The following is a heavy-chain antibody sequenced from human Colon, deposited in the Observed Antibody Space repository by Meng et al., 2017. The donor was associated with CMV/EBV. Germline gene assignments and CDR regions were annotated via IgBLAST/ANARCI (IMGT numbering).Heavy chain of an antibody. J-gene: IGHJ4*02. Sequence: GGSLRLSCAASGFTFSGSAMHWVRQASGKGLEWVGRIRSKANSYATAYAASVKGRFTISRDDSTNTAYLQMNSLRAEDTAIYYCAGSESSNKFDYWGQGTLVTVSS. V-gene: IGHV3-73*01. CDR1: GFTFSGSA. CDR2: IRSKANSYAT. CDR3: AGSESSNKFDY. D-gene: IGHD6-6*01.